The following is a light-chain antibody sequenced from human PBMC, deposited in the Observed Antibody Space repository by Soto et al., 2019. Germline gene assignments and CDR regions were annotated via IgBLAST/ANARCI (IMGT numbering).Light chain of an antibody. CDR3: QQYDYLPLT. CDR2: DAS. Sequence: DIQMTQSPSSLSASVGDRVTITCQASQDINNYLNWYQQKPGKAPKLLIYDASNLETGVPSRFSGSGSGTDFTFTISSLQPEDIATYYCQQYDYLPLTFGGGTKVEIK. CDR1: QDINNY. V-gene: IGKV1-33*01. J-gene: IGKJ4*01.